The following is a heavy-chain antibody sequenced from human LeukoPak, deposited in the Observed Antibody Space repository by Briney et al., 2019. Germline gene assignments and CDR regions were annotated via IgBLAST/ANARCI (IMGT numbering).Heavy chain of an antibody. CDR2: INHSGST. V-gene: IGHV4-34*01. Sequence: SETLSLTCAVYGGSFSGYYWSWIRQPPGKGLEWIGEINHSGSTNYNPSLKSRVTISVDTSKNQFSLKLSSVTAADTAVYYCARDWYRDTMVRGVNNWFDPWGQGTLVTVSS. J-gene: IGHJ5*02. CDR3: ARDWYRDTMVRGVNNWFDP. D-gene: IGHD3-10*01. CDR1: GGSFSGYY.